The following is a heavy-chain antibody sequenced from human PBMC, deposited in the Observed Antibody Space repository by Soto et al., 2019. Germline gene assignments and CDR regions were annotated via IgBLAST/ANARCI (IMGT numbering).Heavy chain of an antibody. Sequence: PGGSLRLSCAASGVTCSDYYMSWIRLAPGKGLEWVSYISWSSRTIYCADSVKGRFTISRDNAKNSLYLQMNSLRAEDTALYYCAKSTTMVFGEVRYYYYYMDVWGKGTTVTVSS. J-gene: IGHJ6*03. CDR2: ISWSSRTI. CDR3: AKSTTMVFGEVRYYYYYMDV. V-gene: IGHV3-11*01. D-gene: IGHD3-3*01. CDR1: GVTCSDYY.